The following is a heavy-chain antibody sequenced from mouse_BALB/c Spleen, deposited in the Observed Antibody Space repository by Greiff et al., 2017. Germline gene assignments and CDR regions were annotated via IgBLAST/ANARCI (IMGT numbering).Heavy chain of an antibody. V-gene: IGHV2-6-7*01. CDR3: SRRITTATNAMDY. J-gene: IGHJ4*01. Sequence: VKLMESGPGLVAPSQSLSITCTASGFSLTGYGVNWVRQPPGKGLEWLGLIWGGGSTDYYSALKYRLSISKDDSKSQVFLKMNSLQTDDTARYYYSRRITTATNAMDYWGQGTSVTVSS. CDR1: GFSLTGYG. CDR2: IWGGGST. D-gene: IGHD1-2*01.